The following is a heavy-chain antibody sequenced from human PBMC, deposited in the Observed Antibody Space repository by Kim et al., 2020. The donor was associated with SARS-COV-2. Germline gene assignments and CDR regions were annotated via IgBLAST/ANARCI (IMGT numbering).Heavy chain of an antibody. CDR3: GKDNVAGGLDL. J-gene: IGHJ6*02. V-gene: IGHV3-9*01. CDR2: IICSGGRI. D-gene: IGHD6-19*01. CDR1: GFTFRGHA. Sequence: GGSLRLSCAGSGFTFRGHAMHWVRQAPGKGLEWVSGIICSGGRIVYADSVKGRFTISRDNVKNILYLQMNSLRIEDTAVYYCGKDNVAGGLDLWGQGTTVTVSS.